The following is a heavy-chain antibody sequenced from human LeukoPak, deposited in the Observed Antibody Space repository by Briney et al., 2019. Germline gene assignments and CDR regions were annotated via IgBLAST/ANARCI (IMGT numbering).Heavy chain of an antibody. CDR2: INHSGST. D-gene: IGHD3-10*01. CDR3: ARLYGSGSYYFGP. V-gene: IGHV4-34*01. J-gene: IGHJ5*02. Sequence: SETLSLTCAVYGGSFSGYYWSWIRQPPGKRLEWIGEINHSGSTNYNPSLKSRVSISVDTSKNQFSLKLSSVTAADTAVYYCARLYGSGSYYFGPWGQGTLVTVSS. CDR1: GGSFSGYY.